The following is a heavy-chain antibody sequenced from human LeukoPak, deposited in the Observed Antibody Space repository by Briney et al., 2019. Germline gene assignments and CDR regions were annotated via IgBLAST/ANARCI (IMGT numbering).Heavy chain of an antibody. CDR1: GGSISSHY. V-gene: IGHV4-59*11. J-gene: IGHJ4*02. D-gene: IGHD6-25*01. CDR2: IYYSGST. Sequence: SETLSLTCTVSGGSISSHYWSWIRQPPGKGLEWIGYIYYSGSTNYNPSLKSRVTVSVETSKNQFSLTLTSVTAADTAVYYCARDSISLASGSPVYYFDYWGQGTLVAVSS. CDR3: ARDSISLASGSPVYYFDY.